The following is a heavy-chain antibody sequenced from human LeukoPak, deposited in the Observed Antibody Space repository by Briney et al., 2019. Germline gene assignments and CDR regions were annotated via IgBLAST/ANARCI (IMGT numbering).Heavy chain of an antibody. CDR3: ARSLMVYAIIDY. Sequence: PSETLSLTCTVSGGSISSYYWSWIRQPPGKGLEWIGYIYYSGSTNYNPSLKSRVTISVDTSKNQFSLKLSSVTAADTAVYYCARSLMVYAIIDYWGQGTLVTVSS. D-gene: IGHD2-8*01. V-gene: IGHV4-59*12. J-gene: IGHJ4*02. CDR1: GGSISSYY. CDR2: IYYSGST.